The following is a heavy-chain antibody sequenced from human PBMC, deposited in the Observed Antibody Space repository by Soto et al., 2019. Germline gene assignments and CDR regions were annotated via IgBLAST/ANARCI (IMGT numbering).Heavy chain of an antibody. CDR3: ASLPGLAPNRDYYYYMAV. J-gene: IGHJ6*03. CDR1: GVTFSSYG. V-gene: IGHV3-33*01. Sequence: GGSLRLSCTVSGVTFSSYGMHWVRQAQGKGLGWVAVIWYDGSNKYYADSVKGRFTISRDNSKNTLYLQMNSLRAEDTAVYYYASLPGLAPNRDYYYYMAVLGKGTTVTVSS. CDR2: IWYDGSNK. D-gene: IGHD2-15*01.